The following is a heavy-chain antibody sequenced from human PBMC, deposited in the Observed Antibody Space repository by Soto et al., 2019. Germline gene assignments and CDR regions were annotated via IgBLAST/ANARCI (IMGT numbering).Heavy chain of an antibody. CDR3: AKDLHCSSTSCSHTVDY. Sequence: GRSLRLSCAASGFTFSSYAMSWVRQAPGKGLEWVSAISGSGGSTYYADSVKGRFTISRDNSKNTLYLQMNSLRAEDTAVYYCAKDLHCSSTSCSHTVDYWGQGTLVTVSS. D-gene: IGHD2-2*01. J-gene: IGHJ4*02. V-gene: IGHV3-23*01. CDR1: GFTFSSYA. CDR2: ISGSGGST.